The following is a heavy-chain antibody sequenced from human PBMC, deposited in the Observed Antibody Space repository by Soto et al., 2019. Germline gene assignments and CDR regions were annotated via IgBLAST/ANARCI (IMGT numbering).Heavy chain of an antibody. Sequence: GASVKVSCKTSGYTFTVYYIHWVRQAPGQGLEWMGWINSNGGGTKYAQKFQDWVTMTRDTSISTAYMELSRLRSDDTAVYYCARDRSPTITMIRGNPTPGGYWGQGTLVTVSS. CDR2: INSNGGGT. CDR3: ARDRSPTITMIRGNPTPGGY. J-gene: IGHJ4*02. D-gene: IGHD3-10*01. V-gene: IGHV1-2*04. CDR1: GYTFTVYY.